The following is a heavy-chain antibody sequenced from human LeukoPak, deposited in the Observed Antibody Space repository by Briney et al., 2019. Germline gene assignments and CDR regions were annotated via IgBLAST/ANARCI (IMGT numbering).Heavy chain of an antibody. CDR3: ARVPVFRDYVTYWYFDL. CDR2: IYYSGST. CDR1: GGSISSYY. D-gene: IGHD4-17*01. Sequence: SETLSLTCTVSGGSISSYYWSWIRQPPGKGLEWIGYIYYSGSTNYNPSLKSRVTISVDTSKNQFSLKLSSVTAADTAVYYCARVPVFRDYVTYWYFDLWGRGTLVTVSS. V-gene: IGHV4-59*01. J-gene: IGHJ2*01.